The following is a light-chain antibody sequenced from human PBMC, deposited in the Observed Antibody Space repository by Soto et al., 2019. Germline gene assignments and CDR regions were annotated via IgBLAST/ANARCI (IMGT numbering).Light chain of an antibody. CDR2: GAS. J-gene: IGKJ1*01. Sequence: EVVVTQSPDTLSLSPGERATLSCRASHFVASGYLAWYQQKPGQSPRLLIYGASRRVTGIPDRFRGTGSGTDFTLTISDLEPEDFAVYYCHYGNSPPWTFGRGTKVEIK. CDR1: HFVASGY. V-gene: IGKV3-20*01. CDR3: HYGNSPPWT.